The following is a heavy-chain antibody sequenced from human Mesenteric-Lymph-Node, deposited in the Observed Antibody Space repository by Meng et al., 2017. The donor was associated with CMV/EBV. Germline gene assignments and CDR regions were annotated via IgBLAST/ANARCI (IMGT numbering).Heavy chain of an antibody. Sequence: SVKVSCTASRYTFTGYYMHWVRQATGQGLEWMRRINPNSGGTNYAQKFQGRVTMTRDTSISTAYMELSRLRSDDTDVYYCARKTHPWGQGTLVTVSS. V-gene: IGHV1-2*05. CDR1: RYTFTGYY. J-gene: IGHJ5*02. CDR3: ARKTHP. CDR2: INPNSGGT.